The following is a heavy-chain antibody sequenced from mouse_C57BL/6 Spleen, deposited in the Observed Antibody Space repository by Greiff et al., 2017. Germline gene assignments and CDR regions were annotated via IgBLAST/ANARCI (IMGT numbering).Heavy chain of an antibody. V-gene: IGHV1-47*01. J-gene: IGHJ4*01. CDR2: FHPYNDDT. CDR1: GYTFTTYP. D-gene: IGHD2-2*01. CDR3: ARGGYDADYYAMDY. Sequence: QVQLTESGAELVKPGASVKMSCKASGYTFTTYPIEWMKQNHGKSLEWIGNFHPYNDDTKYNEKFKGKATLTVEKSSSTVYLELSRLTSDDSAVYYCARGGYDADYYAMDYWGQGTSVTVSS.